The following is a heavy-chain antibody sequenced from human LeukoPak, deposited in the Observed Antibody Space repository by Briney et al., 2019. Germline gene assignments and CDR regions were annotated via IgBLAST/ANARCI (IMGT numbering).Heavy chain of an antibody. D-gene: IGHD3-10*01. J-gene: IGHJ4*02. Sequence: PGRSLRLSCAASGFTFSSYGMHWVRQAPGKGLEWVAVISYDGSNKYYADSVKGRFTISRDNSKNTLYLQMNSLRAEDTAVYYCAKGRQLGEWGRGTLVTVSS. V-gene: IGHV3-30*18. CDR1: GFTFSSYG. CDR2: ISYDGSNK. CDR3: AKGRQLGE.